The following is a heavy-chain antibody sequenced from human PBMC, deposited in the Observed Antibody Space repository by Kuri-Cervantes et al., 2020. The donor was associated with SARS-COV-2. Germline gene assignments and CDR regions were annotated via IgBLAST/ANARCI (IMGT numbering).Heavy chain of an antibody. CDR3: ASQTEIYGSGSYYFDY. V-gene: IGHV1-69*04. Sequence: AVKVSCKASGGTFSSYAISWVRQAPGQGLEWMGRIIPILGIANYAQKFQGRVTITADKSTSTAYMELSSLRSEDTAVYYCASQTEIYGSGSYYFDYWGQGTLVTVSS. CDR1: GGTFSSYA. CDR2: IIPILGIA. J-gene: IGHJ4*02. D-gene: IGHD3-10*01.